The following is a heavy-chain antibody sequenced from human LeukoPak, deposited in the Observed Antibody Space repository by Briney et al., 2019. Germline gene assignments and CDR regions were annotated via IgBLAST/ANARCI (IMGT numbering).Heavy chain of an antibody. CDR1: GFTFSSYG. J-gene: IGHJ4*02. V-gene: IGHV3-23*01. Sequence: GGTLRLSCAASGFTFSSYGMSWVRQAPGKGLEWVSAISDTGGSTYYADSVKGRFTISRDNSKNTLYLQMNSLRAEDTAVYYCTKAKGRGSPGRDYFDYWGQGTLVTVSS. D-gene: IGHD3-10*01. CDR3: TKAKGRGSPGRDYFDY. CDR2: ISDTGGST.